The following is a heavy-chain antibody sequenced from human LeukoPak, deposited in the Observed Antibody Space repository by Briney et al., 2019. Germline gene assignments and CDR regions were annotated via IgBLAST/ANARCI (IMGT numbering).Heavy chain of an antibody. V-gene: IGHV4-34*01. D-gene: IGHD5-24*01. J-gene: IGHJ4*02. CDR1: NASLSGYY. CDR2: INQSGGT. CDR3: ARARTRTERWLQLNHRQVDY. Sequence: SETLSLTCAVSNASLSGYYWGWIRQPPGKGLEWIGEINQSGGTNYSPSLQSRVSMSVDKSKNQFSLNLTSVTAADTAVSYCARARTRTERWLQLNHRQVDYSGQGTRVTASS.